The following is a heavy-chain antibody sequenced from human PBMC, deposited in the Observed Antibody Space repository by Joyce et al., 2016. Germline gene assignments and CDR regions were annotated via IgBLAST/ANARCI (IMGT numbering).Heavy chain of an antibody. J-gene: IGHJ6*02. V-gene: IGHV3-53*01. CDR2: IYSGGRT. CDR1: GFTVSGNY. D-gene: IGHD3-3*02. Sequence: EVQLVESGGGLIQPGGSLRLSCAASGFTVSGNYMRWVRQAPGKGLELVSVIYSGGRTYYADSVKGRFTISRDNSKNTRDIKMNSLRAEDTAVYYCASEYQHRYYYYGMDVWGQGTTVTVSS. CDR3: ASEYQHRYYYYGMDV.